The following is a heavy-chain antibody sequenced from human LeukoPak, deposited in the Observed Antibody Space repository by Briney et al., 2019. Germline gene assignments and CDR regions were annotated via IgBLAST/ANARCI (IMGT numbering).Heavy chain of an antibody. Sequence: ASVKFSCKASGYTFTRYYMHWVRQAPGQGPEWMGIINPSGGSTSYAQKFQGRVTMTRDTSTSTVYMELSSLRSEDTAVYYCARRSGSYPYFFDYWGQGTLVTVSS. CDR3: ARRSGSYPYFFDY. D-gene: IGHD1-26*01. CDR2: INPSGGST. V-gene: IGHV1-46*01. J-gene: IGHJ4*02. CDR1: GYTFTRYY.